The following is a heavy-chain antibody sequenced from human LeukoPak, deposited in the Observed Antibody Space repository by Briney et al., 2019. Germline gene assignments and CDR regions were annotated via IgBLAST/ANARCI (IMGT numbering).Heavy chain of an antibody. CDR2: ISAYNGNT. V-gene: IGHV1-18*01. CDR3: ASLNVDNWFDP. CDR1: GYSFNTYY. Sequence: AASVKVSCKASGYSFNTYYMNWVRQAPGQGLEWMGWISAYNGNTNYAQKLQGRVTMTTDTSTSTAYMELRSLRSDDTAVYYCASLNVDNWFDPWGQGTLVTVSS. J-gene: IGHJ5*02. D-gene: IGHD5-12*01.